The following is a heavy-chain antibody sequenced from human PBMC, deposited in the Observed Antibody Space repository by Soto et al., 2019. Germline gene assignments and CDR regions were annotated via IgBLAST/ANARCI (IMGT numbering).Heavy chain of an antibody. J-gene: IGHJ6*02. CDR3: QRNRRGVVVPGSMDV. CDR1: GGSISSSNW. V-gene: IGHV4-4*02. D-gene: IGHD2-2*01. Sequence: QVQLQESGPGLVKPSGTLSLTCAVSGGSISSSNWWSWVRQPPGKGLEWIGEIYHSGSTNYNPSLKRRVTISADKSKTQCSLKLNSVTAADTELYYCQRNRRGVVVPGSMDVWGQGTTVTVSS. CDR2: IYHSGST.